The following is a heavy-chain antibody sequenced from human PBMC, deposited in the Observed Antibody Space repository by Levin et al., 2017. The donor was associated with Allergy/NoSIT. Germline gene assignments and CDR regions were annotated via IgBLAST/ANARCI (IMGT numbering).Heavy chain of an antibody. V-gene: IGHV3-30-3*01. D-gene: IGHD3-10*01. CDR3: ARDRHYYYGSGNINGGAFDI. CDR1: GFTFSSYA. J-gene: IGHJ3*02. Sequence: GGSLRLSCAASGFTFSSYAMHWVRQAPGKGLEWVAVISYDGSNKYYADSVKGRFTISRDNSKNTLYLQMNSLRAEDTAVYYCARDRHYYYGSGNINGGAFDIWGQGTMVTVSS. CDR2: ISYDGSNK.